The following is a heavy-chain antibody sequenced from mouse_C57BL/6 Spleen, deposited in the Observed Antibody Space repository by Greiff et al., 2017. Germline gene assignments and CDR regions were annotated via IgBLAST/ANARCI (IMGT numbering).Heavy chain of an antibody. J-gene: IGHJ4*01. CDR3: TTSSNLYAMDY. CDR2: IDPENGYT. CDR1: GFNIKDDY. V-gene: IGHV14-4*01. Sequence: VQLQQSGAELVRPGASVKLSCTASGFNIKDDYMHWVKQRPEQGLEWIGWIDPENGYTEYASKFQGKATITADTSSNTAYLQLSSLTSEDTAVYYCTTSSNLYAMDYWGQGTSVTVSS. D-gene: IGHD2-5*01.